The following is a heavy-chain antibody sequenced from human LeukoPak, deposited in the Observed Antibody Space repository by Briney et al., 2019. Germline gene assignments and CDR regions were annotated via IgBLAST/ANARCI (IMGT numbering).Heavy chain of an antibody. CDR1: GDSIRNYH. D-gene: IGHD5-24*01. Sequence: PSETLSLTCSVSGDSIRNYHWNWVRQPPGKSLEWIGYTHHSGKTYYNPSLKSRVSTSVDTSKNQFSLKLSSVTAADTAVYYCAREEMATMGIDYWGQGTLVTVSS. CDR3: AREEMATMGIDY. V-gene: IGHV4-59*01. J-gene: IGHJ4*02. CDR2: THHSGKT.